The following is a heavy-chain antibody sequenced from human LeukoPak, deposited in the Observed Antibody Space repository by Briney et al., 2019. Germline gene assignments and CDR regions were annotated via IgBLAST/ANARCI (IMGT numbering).Heavy chain of an antibody. J-gene: IGHJ4*02. CDR1: GFISSDSW. CDR2: LNTDETIT. V-gene: IGHV3-74*01. D-gene: IGHD3-16*01. Sequence: PGGSLRLSCAASGFISSDSWIHWVRQAPGGGLVWVSRLNTDETITSYADSVKGRFTISRHNAKNSVYLQMNSLRVDDTAVYYCVRNLGGPIDCWGRGTLVTVSS. CDR3: VRNLGGPIDC.